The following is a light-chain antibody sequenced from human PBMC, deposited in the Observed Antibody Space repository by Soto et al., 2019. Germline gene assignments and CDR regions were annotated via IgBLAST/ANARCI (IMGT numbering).Light chain of an antibody. CDR1: QSVDTF. V-gene: IGKV3-11*01. J-gene: IGKJ3*01. CDR3: QQRTKWPPT. Sequence: IVLTQSPATLSLSPGERASLSCRTSQSVDTFVAWYQQKPGQAPRLLIYDSSTRATGIPARFSGSGSGTAFTLTISSLETEDFALYYCQQRTKWPPTFGPGTKVDIK. CDR2: DSS.